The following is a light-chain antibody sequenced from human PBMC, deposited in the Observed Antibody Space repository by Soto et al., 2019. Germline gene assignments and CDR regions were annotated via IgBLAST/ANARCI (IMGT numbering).Light chain of an antibody. CDR1: SSDIGSYNY. J-gene: IGLJ1*01. V-gene: IGLV2-14*01. CDR2: EVR. CDR3: IPYSGSATSYV. Sequence: QSALTQPASVSGSPGQSITISCTGTSSDIGSYNYVAWYQQFPGKTPKLIIYEVRNRPSGVSFRFSGSKSGNTASLTISGLQAEDEADYYCIPYSGSATSYVFGTGTKVTVL.